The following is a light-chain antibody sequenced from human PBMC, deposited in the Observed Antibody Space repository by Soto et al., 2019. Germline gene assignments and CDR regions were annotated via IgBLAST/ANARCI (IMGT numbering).Light chain of an antibody. CDR3: QHYADSPPVFT. J-gene: IGKJ3*01. Sequence: DIVLTQSPGTLSLSPGDRATLSCRTSRFVSNYYVSWYQQRPGQAPSLLIYAASSRARDIPDRFSGSVSGTDFTLTIRRLEPEDFAVYYCQHYADSPPVFTFGPGTKVEI. CDR1: RFVSNYY. V-gene: IGKV3-20*01. CDR2: AAS.